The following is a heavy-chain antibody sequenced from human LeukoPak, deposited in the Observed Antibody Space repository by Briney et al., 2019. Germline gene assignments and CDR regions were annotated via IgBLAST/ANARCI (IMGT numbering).Heavy chain of an antibody. J-gene: IGHJ4*02. V-gene: IGHV3-23*01. CDR1: GFTFSNYV. Sequence: GRSLRLSCAASGFTFSNYVMSWVRQAQGKGVEWVSGISGSGGSPYYADSVKGRFTVSRDNSKNTLDLQMNSLRAEDTAVYYCAKDDYGDWNPVDYWGQGTLVTVSS. CDR3: AKDDYGDWNPVDY. D-gene: IGHD4-17*01. CDR2: ISGSGGSP.